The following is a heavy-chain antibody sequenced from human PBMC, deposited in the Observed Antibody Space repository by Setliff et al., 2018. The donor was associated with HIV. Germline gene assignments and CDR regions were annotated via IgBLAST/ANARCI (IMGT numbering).Heavy chain of an antibody. Sequence: CTVSGGSISSTIYNWVWIRQPPGKGLEWIGNIHSSGLTYYKPSLKSRLTISLDTSKNQFSLKLSSVTAADTAVYYCARGSYRGSGFFVRYFDFWGQGSLVTVSS. CDR3: ARGSYRGSGFFVRYFDF. J-gene: IGHJ4*02. CDR2: IHSSGLT. CDR1: GGSISSTIYN. V-gene: IGHV4-39*01. D-gene: IGHD3-3*01.